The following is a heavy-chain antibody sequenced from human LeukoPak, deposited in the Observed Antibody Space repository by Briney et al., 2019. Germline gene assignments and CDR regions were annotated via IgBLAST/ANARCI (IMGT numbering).Heavy chain of an antibody. CDR1: GGSFSGYY. V-gene: IGHV4-34*01. CDR2: ISHSGST. D-gene: IGHD2-15*01. J-gene: IGHJ4*02. Sequence: SETLSLTCAVYGGSFSGYYWSWIRQPPGKGLEGIGEISHSGSTNYNPSLKSRVTISVDTSKNQFSLKLSSVTAADTAVYYCARGGSRIVVVVAARKPHYFDYWGQGTLVTVSS. CDR3: ARGGSRIVVVVAARKPHYFDY.